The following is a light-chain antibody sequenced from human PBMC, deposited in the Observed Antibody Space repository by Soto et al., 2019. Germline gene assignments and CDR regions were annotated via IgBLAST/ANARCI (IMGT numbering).Light chain of an antibody. Sequence: EIVLTQSPGTLSLSPGERATLSCRASQSVSSSYLAWYQQKPGQAPRLLIYDASNRATGIPDRFSGSGSGTDFTLTISRLEPEDFAVYYCQQYNNWPRYTFGQGTKLEIK. CDR2: DAS. V-gene: IGKV3-20*01. CDR3: QQYNNWPRYT. CDR1: QSVSSSY. J-gene: IGKJ2*01.